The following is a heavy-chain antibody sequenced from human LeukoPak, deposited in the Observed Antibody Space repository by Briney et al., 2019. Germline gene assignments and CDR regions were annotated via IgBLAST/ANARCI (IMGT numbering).Heavy chain of an antibody. Sequence: SVKVSCKASGGTFSSYAISWVRQAPGQGLEWMGGIIPIFGTANYAQKFQGRVTITTDESTSTAYMELSSLRSEDTAVYYCATPRRGYSYGSAHYWGQGTLVTVSS. J-gene: IGHJ4*02. CDR3: ATPRRGYSYGSAHY. CDR2: IIPIFGTA. V-gene: IGHV1-69*05. D-gene: IGHD5-18*01. CDR1: GGTFSSYA.